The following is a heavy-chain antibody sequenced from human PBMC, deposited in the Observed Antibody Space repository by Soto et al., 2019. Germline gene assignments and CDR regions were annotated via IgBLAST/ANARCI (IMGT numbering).Heavy chain of an antibody. V-gene: IGHV1-58*01. D-gene: IGHD1-20*01. J-gene: IGHJ4*02. CDR2: IVVGSGNT. CDR3: AASITGTLIDY. CDR1: GFTFTSSA. Sequence: ASVKVSCKASGFTFTSSAVQRVRQARGQRLEWIGWIVVGSGNTNYAQKFQERVTITRDMSTSTAYMELSSLRSEDTAVYYCAASITGTLIDYWGQGTLVTVSS.